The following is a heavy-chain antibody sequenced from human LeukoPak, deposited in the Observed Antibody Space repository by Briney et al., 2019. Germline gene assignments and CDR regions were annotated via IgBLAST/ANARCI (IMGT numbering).Heavy chain of an antibody. CDR2: IYYSGST. D-gene: IGHD6-19*01. Sequence: PSETLSLTCTVSGGSISSYYWSWIRQPPGKRLEWIGYIYYSGSTNYNPSLKSRVTISVDTSKNQFSLKLSSVTAADTAVYYCASPSEDSSGWESFDHWGQGTLVTVSS. CDR3: ASPSEDSSGWESFDH. V-gene: IGHV4-59*01. CDR1: GGSISSYY. J-gene: IGHJ4*02.